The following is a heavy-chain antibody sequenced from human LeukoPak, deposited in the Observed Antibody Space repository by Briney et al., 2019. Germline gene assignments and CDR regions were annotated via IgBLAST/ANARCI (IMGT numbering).Heavy chain of an antibody. J-gene: IGHJ4*02. CDR2: IKQDGSEK. D-gene: IGHD1-26*01. CDR1: GFTFSSYW. CDR3: ARYSGTFSNSYFDC. V-gene: IGHV3-7*01. Sequence: GGSLRLSCAASGFTFSSYWMSWVRQAPGKGLEWVANIKQDGSEKYYVDSVKGRFTISRDNAKNSLYLQMNSLRAEDTAVYYCARYSGTFSNSYFDCWGQGTLVTVSS.